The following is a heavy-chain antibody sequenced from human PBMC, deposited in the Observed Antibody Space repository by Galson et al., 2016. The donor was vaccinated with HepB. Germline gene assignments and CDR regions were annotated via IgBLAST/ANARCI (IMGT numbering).Heavy chain of an antibody. CDR2: ISSSSNYI. V-gene: IGHV3-21*01. D-gene: IGHD2/OR15-2a*01. J-gene: IGHJ4*02. CDR1: GFTFSSYS. CDR3: ASEAPILAPTLDY. Sequence: SLRLSCAASGFTFSSYSMNWVRQAPGKGLEWVSSISSSSNYIYYADSVKGRFTISRDNSKNTLYLQMNSLRAEDTAVYYCASEAPILAPTLDYWGQGTLVTVSS.